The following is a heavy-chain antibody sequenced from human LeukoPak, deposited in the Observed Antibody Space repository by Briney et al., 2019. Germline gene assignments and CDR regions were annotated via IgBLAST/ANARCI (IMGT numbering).Heavy chain of an antibody. J-gene: IGHJ6*03. CDR2: ISNSGST. CDR3: GRDALVGYFSYYYMDV. D-gene: IGHD2-15*01. CDR1: GGAITSHY. V-gene: IGHV4-59*11. Sequence: SETLSLTCTVSGGAITSHYWTWIRQSPVKGLEWIGDISNSGSTSYNPSLKSRVAVSIDTSKNQFSLKLSSVTAADTAVYYCGRDALVGYFSYYYMDVWGKGTTVTVSS.